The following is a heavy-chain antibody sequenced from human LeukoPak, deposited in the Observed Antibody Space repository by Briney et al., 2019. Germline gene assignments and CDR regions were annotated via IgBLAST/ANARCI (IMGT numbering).Heavy chain of an antibody. V-gene: IGHV4-39*07. D-gene: IGHD3-22*01. J-gene: IGHJ4*02. CDR3: ARGRGYYDSSGYYPRGVHNDY. CDR2: IYYSGST. CDR1: GGSISSSSYY. Sequence: SETLSLTCTVSGGSISSSSYYWGWIRQPPRKGLEWIGSIYYSGSTYYNPSLKSRVTISVDTSKNRFSLKLRSVTAADTAVYYCARGRGYYDSSGYYPRGVHNDYWGQGTLVTVSS.